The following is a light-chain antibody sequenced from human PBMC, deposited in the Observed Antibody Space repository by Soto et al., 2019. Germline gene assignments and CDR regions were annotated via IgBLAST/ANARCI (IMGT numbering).Light chain of an antibody. V-gene: IGKV3-11*01. Sequence: EIVLTQSPATLSLSPGERATLSCRASQSVSSYLAWYQQQPGQAPRLLIYDASNRATAIPARLSGSGSGTDFPITISSLEPEDFAVYYCQQRSNWAITFGQGTRLEIK. J-gene: IGKJ5*01. CDR3: QQRSNWAIT. CDR1: QSVSSY. CDR2: DAS.